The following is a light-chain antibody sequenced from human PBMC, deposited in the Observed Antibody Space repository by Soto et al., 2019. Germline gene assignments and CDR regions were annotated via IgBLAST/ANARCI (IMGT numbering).Light chain of an antibody. V-gene: IGKV3-15*01. CDR2: GAS. CDR1: QSVSSY. CDR3: QQYNNWPPWT. Sequence: IVLSQSPATLSLSPGEGVTLSCRASQSVSSYLAWYQQKPGQAPRLLIYGASTRATGIPARFSGSGSGKEFTLTISSLQSEDFAVYYCQQYNNWPPWTFGQGTKVDI. J-gene: IGKJ1*01.